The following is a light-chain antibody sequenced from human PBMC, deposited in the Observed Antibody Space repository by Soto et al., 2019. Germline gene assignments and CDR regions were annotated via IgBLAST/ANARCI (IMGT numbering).Light chain of an antibody. J-gene: IGKJ2*01. Sequence: DIQMTQSPSSLSASVGDRVTITCRASQSIYSSLNWYHQKPRKAPKLLIYAASNLQSGVPSRFSGSGSGTDFTLSISSLQPEDFATYSCLQSYSAPYTFGQGTKLEI. CDR3: LQSYSAPYT. CDR2: AAS. CDR1: QSIYSS. V-gene: IGKV1-39*01.